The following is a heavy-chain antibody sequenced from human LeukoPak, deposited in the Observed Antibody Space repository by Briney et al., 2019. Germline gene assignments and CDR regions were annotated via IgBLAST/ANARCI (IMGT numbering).Heavy chain of an antibody. V-gene: IGHV1-2*02. D-gene: IGHD6-13*01. J-gene: IGHJ4*02. CDR3: AREVRAATGTSLDY. CDR2: INPNSGGT. CDR1: GYTFTGYY. Sequence: ASVKVSCKASGYTFTGYYIHWVRQAPGQGLEWMGWINPNSGGTNYAQKFQGRVTMTRDTSISIAYMELSRLRSDDTAVYYCAREVRAATGTSLDYWGRGTLVTVSS.